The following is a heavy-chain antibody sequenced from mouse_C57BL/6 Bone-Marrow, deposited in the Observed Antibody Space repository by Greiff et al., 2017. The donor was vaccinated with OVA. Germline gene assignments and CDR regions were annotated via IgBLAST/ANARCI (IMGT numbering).Heavy chain of an antibody. CDR3: ARGGYYDYDGGAWFAY. CDR2: INSNNGGT. V-gene: IGHV1-18*01. J-gene: IGHJ3*01. D-gene: IGHD2-4*01. CDR1: GYTFTDYN. Sequence: EVKLQESGPELAKPGASVKIPCKASGYTFTDYNMDWVKQSHGKSLEWIGDINSNNGGTIYNQKFKGKATLTVDKSSSTAYMELISLTSEDTAVYYCARGGYYDYDGGAWFAYWGQGTLVTVSA.